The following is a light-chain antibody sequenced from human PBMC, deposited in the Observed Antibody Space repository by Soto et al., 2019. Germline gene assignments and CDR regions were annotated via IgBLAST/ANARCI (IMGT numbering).Light chain of an antibody. CDR1: SSDVGGYNY. CDR3: CSYAGSYTLV. V-gene: IGLV2-11*01. Sequence: QHVLTQPRSVSGSPGQSVTISCTGTSSDVGGYNYVSWYQQHPGKAPKLMIYDVSKRPSGVPDRFSGSKSGNTASLTISGLQAEDEADYYCCSYAGSYTLVFGGGTKLTVL. CDR2: DVS. J-gene: IGLJ2*01.